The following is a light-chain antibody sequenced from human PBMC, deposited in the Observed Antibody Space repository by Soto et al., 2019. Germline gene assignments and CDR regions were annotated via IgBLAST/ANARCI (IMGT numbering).Light chain of an antibody. CDR1: QSVSSTY. CDR3: QQYGSSPPT. CDR2: GVS. V-gene: IGKV3-20*01. Sequence: EIVLTQSPGTLSLSPGERATLSCRASQSVSSTYLAWYQRKPGQAPRLLIYGVSSRATGIPDRFSGSGSGTGFTLTISRLEPEDFAVCYGQQYGSSPPTFGQGAKLEIK. J-gene: IGKJ2*01.